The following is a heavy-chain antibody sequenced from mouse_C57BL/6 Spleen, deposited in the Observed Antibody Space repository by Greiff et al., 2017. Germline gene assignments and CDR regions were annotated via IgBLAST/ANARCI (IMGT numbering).Heavy chain of an antibody. V-gene: IGHV1-72*01. CDR2: IDPNSGGT. Sequence: QVQLQQPGAELVKPGASVKLSCKASGYTFTSYWMHWVKQRPGRGLEWIGRIDPNSGGTKYNEKFKSKATLTVDKPSSTAYMQLSSLTSEDSAVYYCARYFTTVVEGHWYFDVWGTGTTVTVSS. CDR1: GYTFTSYW. D-gene: IGHD1-1*01. CDR3: ARYFTTVVEGHWYFDV. J-gene: IGHJ1*03.